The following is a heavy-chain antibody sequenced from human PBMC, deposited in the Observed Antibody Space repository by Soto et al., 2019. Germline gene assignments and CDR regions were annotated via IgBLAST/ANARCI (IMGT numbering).Heavy chain of an antibody. V-gene: IGHV5-51*01. Sequence: PGESLKISGRTSGYRCTSYWIACVRQMPGKGLEWMGIIFPSASDTRHSPSFQGQVTIAADRSTSTVLLRGASLKASDTTVYFCARKDKSGYFNWFDPSGQGTLVTVTS. CDR3: ARKDKSGYFNWFDP. J-gene: IGHJ5*02. D-gene: IGHD3-22*01. CDR1: GYRCTSYW. CDR2: IFPSASDT.